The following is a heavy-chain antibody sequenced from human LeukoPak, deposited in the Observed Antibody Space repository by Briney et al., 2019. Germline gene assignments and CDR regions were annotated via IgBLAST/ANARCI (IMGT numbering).Heavy chain of an antibody. Sequence: APVKGSCKASGYTITSYGISWVRQPPGQGLEWMGWISAYNDNTNYAQKLQGRVTMTTDTSTSTAYMELRSLRSDDTAVYYCARVGVVRYWYFDLWGRDTLVTVSS. D-gene: IGHD2-15*01. V-gene: IGHV1-18*01. CDR2: ISAYNDNT. CDR1: GYTITSYG. J-gene: IGHJ2*01. CDR3: ARVGVVRYWYFDL.